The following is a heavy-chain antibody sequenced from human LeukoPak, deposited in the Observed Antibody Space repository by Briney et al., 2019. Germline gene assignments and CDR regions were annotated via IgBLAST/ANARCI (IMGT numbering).Heavy chain of an antibody. CDR2: ISYDGSNK. J-gene: IGHJ4*02. Sequence: GRSLRLSCAASGFTFSSYAMHWVRQAPGKGLEWVAVISYDGSNKYYADSVKGRFTISRDNSKNTLYLQMNSLRAEDTAVYYCARGRQQLVREPSFDYWGQGTLVTVSS. CDR3: ARGRQQLVREPSFDY. D-gene: IGHD6-13*01. V-gene: IGHV3-30-3*01. CDR1: GFTFSSYA.